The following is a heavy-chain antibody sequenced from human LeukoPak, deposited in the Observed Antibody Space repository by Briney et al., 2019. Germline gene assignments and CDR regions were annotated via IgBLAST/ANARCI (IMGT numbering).Heavy chain of an antibody. CDR3: ARGAGWLIDY. J-gene: IGHJ4*02. CDR2: FYNSGRS. D-gene: IGHD3-16*01. V-gene: IGHV4-59*01. Sequence: PSETLSLTCTVSDDSISDYYRGWIRQPPGKGLEWIGYFYNSGRSTYNPSLKSRVTISADTSKNHFSLRLNSVTTADTAVYYCARGAGWLIDYWGQGILVTVSS. CDR1: DDSISDYY.